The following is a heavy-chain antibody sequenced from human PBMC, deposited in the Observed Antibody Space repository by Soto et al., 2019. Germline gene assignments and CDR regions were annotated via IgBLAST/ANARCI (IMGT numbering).Heavy chain of an antibody. J-gene: IGHJ6*02. CDR2: INPSGGST. V-gene: IGHV1-46*01. CDR1: GYTFTSYY. D-gene: IGHD5-12*01. Sequence: QVQLVQSGAEVKKPGASVKVSCKASGYTFTSYYMHWVRQAPGQGLEWMGIINPSGGSTSYAQKVQGRVTMTRDTSTSTVYMELSSLRSEDTAVYYCARGFPKSSGYDDGGGMDVWGQGTTVTVSS. CDR3: ARGFPKSSGYDDGGGMDV.